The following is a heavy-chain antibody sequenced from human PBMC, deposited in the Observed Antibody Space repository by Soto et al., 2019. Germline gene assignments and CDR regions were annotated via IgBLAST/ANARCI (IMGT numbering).Heavy chain of an antibody. CDR2: IIPIFGTT. V-gene: IGHV1-69*05. D-gene: IGHD3-3*01. CDR1: GGTFSSYA. CDR3: ARNVLEWLFDDS. Sequence: ASVKVSCKASGGTFSSYAISWVRQAPGQGLEWMGGIIPIFGTTNYAQKLQGRVTMTTDTSTSTAYMELRSLRSDDTAVYYCARNVLEWLFDDSWGQGTLVTVSS. J-gene: IGHJ5*01.